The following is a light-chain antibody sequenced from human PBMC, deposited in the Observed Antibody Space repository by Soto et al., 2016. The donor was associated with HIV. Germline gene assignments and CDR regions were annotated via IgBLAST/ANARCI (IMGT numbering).Light chain of an antibody. CDR1: QYISTY. CDR2: AAS. CDR3: HQSYSDFRT. Sequence: IQMTQSPSSLAASVGDRVTITCRASQYISTYLNWYQQKPGKAPKLLIYAASSLQSGVPSRFSGSGSGTDFTLTISGLQPEDCATYYCHQSYSDFRTFGQGTKVEIK. V-gene: IGKV1-39*01. J-gene: IGKJ1*01.